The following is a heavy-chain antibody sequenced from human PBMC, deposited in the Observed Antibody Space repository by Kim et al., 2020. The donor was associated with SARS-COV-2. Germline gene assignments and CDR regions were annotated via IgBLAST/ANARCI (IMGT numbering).Heavy chain of an antibody. J-gene: IGHJ4*02. Sequence: YSQKFQGRVTITRDTSANTAYMELSSLISEDTAVYYCARGRFGESRLFDCWGQGTLVTVSS. V-gene: IGHV1-3*01. CDR3: ARGRFGESRLFDC. D-gene: IGHD3-10*01.